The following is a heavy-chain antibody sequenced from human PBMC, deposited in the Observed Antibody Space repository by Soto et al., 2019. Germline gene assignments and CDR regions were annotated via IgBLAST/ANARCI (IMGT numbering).Heavy chain of an antibody. D-gene: IGHD6-19*01. CDR1: GGSISSYY. Sequence: ETLSLTCTVSGGSISSYYWSWIRQPPGKGLEWIGYIYYSGSTNYNPSLKSRVTISVDTSKNQFSLKLSSVTAADTAVYYCARDNRITAVAGIWFDPWGQGTLVTVSS. J-gene: IGHJ5*02. CDR2: IYYSGST. V-gene: IGHV4-59*01. CDR3: ARDNRITAVAGIWFDP.